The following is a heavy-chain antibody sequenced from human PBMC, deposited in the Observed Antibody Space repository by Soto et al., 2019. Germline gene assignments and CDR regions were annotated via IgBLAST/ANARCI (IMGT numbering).Heavy chain of an antibody. J-gene: IGHJ5*02. V-gene: IGHV1-18*04. CDR3: APSDDLTLDP. D-gene: IGHD3-3*01. CDR1: GYPFSKYG. CDR2: IKPDNGNT. Sequence: QLQLVQSGGEVKKPGASVRVSCEASGYPFSKYGISWILQAPGQGLEWMGWIKPDNGNTDYAQKFQGRVTMTTDTSSNTASMDLRSLRSDDTVVSYCAPSDDLTLDPGAQGTLVWVS.